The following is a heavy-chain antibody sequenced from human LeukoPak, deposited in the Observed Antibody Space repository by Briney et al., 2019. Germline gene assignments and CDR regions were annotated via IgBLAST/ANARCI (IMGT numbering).Heavy chain of an antibody. CDR2: ISGSGGST. J-gene: IGHJ3*02. D-gene: IGHD6-19*01. CDR1: RFSFTTYA. CDR3: ANSRAVDAALVM. V-gene: IGHV3-23*01. Sequence: GGSLRLSCAASRFSFTTYAMSWVRQAPGKGLEWVSAISGSGGSTYYADSVKGRFTISRDNSKNTLYLQMNSLRAEDTAVYFCANSRAVDAALVMWSQGTMVTVSS.